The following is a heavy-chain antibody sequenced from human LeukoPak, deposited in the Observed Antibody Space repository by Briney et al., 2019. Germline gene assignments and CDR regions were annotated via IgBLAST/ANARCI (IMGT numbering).Heavy chain of an antibody. CDR1: GFTVSSNY. CDR2: INHSGST. V-gene: IGHV4-34*01. Sequence: GSLRLSCAASGFTVSSNYMSWVRQPPGKGLEWIGEINHSGSTNYNPSLKSRVTISVDTSKNQFSLKLSSVTAADTAVYYCARAEGMTGIAAAGTFDCWGQGTLVTVSS. D-gene: IGHD6-13*01. J-gene: IGHJ4*02. CDR3: ARAEGMTGIAAAGTFDC.